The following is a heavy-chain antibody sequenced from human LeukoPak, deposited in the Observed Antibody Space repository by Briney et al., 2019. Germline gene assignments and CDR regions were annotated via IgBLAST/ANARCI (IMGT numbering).Heavy chain of an antibody. Sequence: GGSLRLSCAASGFTFTSYAMSWVRQAPGKGLEWVSGISDSGSSTYYADSVKGRFTISRDNSKNTLYLQMNSLRAEDTAVYYCAKSLGYCSGASCYLGYWGQGTLVTVSS. J-gene: IGHJ4*02. CDR1: GFTFTSYA. V-gene: IGHV3-23*01. D-gene: IGHD2-15*01. CDR3: AKSLGYCSGASCYLGY. CDR2: ISDSGSST.